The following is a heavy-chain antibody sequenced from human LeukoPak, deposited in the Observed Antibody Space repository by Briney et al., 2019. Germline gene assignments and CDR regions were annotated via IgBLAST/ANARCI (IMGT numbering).Heavy chain of an antibody. J-gene: IGHJ5*02. CDR2: IYYSGST. V-gene: IGHV4-31*03. CDR1: GGSISSGGYY. Sequence: SETLSLTCTVSGGSISSGGYYWSWIRQHPGKGLEWIGYIYYSGSTYYNPSLKSRVTISVDTSKNQFSPKLSSVTAADTAVYYCARERDSSGYYPANWFDPWGQGTLVTVSS. D-gene: IGHD3-22*01. CDR3: ARERDSSGYYPANWFDP.